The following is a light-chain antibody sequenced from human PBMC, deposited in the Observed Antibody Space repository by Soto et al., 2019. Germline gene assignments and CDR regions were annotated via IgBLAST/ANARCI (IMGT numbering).Light chain of an antibody. CDR1: SSNIGGNP. Sequence: QSLLTQPPSASGTPGQRVTISCSGSSSNIGGNPVVWYQQLPGTAPKLFIYGTDQRPSGVPDRFSGSKSGTAASLAISGLQSEDEAEYYCVAFDDSLNGWVFGGGTKLTVL. J-gene: IGLJ3*02. CDR3: VAFDDSLNGWV. CDR2: GTD. V-gene: IGLV1-44*01.